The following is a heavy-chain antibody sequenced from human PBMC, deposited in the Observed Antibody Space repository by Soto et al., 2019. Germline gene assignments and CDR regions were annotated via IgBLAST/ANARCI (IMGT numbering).Heavy chain of an antibody. D-gene: IGHD6-13*01. CDR3: ARQEYTSIWYPFAF. J-gene: IGHJ4*02. V-gene: IGHV4-59*08. CDR2: IYYSGTT. CDR1: GVSIRGSVSRYY. Sequence: SETLSLTCTVSGVSIRGSVSRYYWSWVRQPPGKGLEWIGYIYYSGTTDYNSSLKSRVTISTDTYKNQLSLKLSSVTAADTAGYYWARQEYTSIWYPFAFWGKGALVTVPS.